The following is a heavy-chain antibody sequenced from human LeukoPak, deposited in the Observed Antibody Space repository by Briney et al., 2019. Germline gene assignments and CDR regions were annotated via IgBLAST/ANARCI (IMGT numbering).Heavy chain of an antibody. V-gene: IGHV4-59*12. CDR2: IYYSGST. Sequence: SETLSLTCTVSGGSISSYYWSWIRQPPGKGLEWIGYIYYSGSTNYNPSLKSRVTISVDTSKNQFSLKLSSVTAADTAVYYCARGNYDILTGYFYYYYYMDVWGKGTTVTVSS. J-gene: IGHJ6*03. D-gene: IGHD3-9*01. CDR3: ARGNYDILTGYFYYYYYMDV. CDR1: GGSISSYY.